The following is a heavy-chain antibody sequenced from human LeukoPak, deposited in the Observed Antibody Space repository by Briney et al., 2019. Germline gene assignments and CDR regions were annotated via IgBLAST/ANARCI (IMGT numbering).Heavy chain of an antibody. CDR2: ISAYNGNT. CDR3: AREGFTVFGAVVNYYYSGMYV. V-gene: IGHV1-18*01. CDR1: GFTFTNYG. J-gene: IGHJ6*02. Sequence: GASVKVSCKASGFTFTNYGISWVRQAPGQGLEWMGWISAYNGNTNYAQKLQDRVTLTTDTSPSTAYLELRSLRSDDTAVYYCAREGFTVFGAVVNYYYSGMYVWGQGTTVTVSS. D-gene: IGHD3-3*01.